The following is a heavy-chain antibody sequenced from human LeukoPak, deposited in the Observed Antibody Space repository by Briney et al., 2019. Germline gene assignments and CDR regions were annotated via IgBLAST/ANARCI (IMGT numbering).Heavy chain of an antibody. CDR3: AKDEGGYCSSTSCYAYYFDY. V-gene: IGHV3-30*02. Sequence: GGSLRLSCAASGFTFSSYGMHWVRQAPGKGLEWVAFIRYDGSNKYYADSVKGRFTISRDNSKNTLYLQMNSLRAEDTAVYYCAKDEGGYCSSTSCYAYYFDYWGQGTLVTVSS. J-gene: IGHJ4*02. D-gene: IGHD2-2*01. CDR1: GFTFSSYG. CDR2: IRYDGSNK.